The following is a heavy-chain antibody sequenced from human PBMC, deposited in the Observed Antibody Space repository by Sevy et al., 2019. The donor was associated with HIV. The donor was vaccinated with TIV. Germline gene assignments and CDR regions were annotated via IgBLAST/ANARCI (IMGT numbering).Heavy chain of an antibody. CDR2: ISSNSLYI. V-gene: IGHV3-21*01. Sequence: GGSLRLSCAASGFTFSDYTMNWVRQAPGKGLEWVAAISSNSLYIYYGDSMKGRFTISRDNARNSLYLRMNSLRADDTDVYYCAREEGIAVLGFAFDFWGQGTLVTVSS. D-gene: IGHD6-19*01. J-gene: IGHJ4*02. CDR1: GFTFSDYT. CDR3: AREEGIAVLGFAFDF.